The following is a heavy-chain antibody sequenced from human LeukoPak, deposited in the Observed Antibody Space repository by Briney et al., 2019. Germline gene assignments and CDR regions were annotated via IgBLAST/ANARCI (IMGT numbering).Heavy chain of an antibody. V-gene: IGHV1-69-2*01. Sequence: ASVKVSCKVSGYTFTDYCMHWVQQAPGKGLEWMGLVDPEDGETIYAEKFQGRVTITADTSTDTAYMELSSLRSEDTAVYYCATGGYQLLRFDYWGQGTLVTVSS. J-gene: IGHJ4*02. CDR2: VDPEDGET. CDR3: ATGGYQLLRFDY. D-gene: IGHD2-2*01. CDR1: GYTFTDYC.